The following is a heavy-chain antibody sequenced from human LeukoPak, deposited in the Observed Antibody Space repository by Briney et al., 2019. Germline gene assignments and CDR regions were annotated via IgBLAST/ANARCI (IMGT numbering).Heavy chain of an antibody. J-gene: IGHJ5*02. Sequence: SETLSLTCTVSGGSISSYYWNWIRQPPGKGPEWIGYIYYSGSTNYNPSLKSRVTISVDTSKNQFSLKLSSVTAADTAVYYCARDYYGSGSYPIYNWFDPWGQGTLVTVSS. CDR3: ARDYYGSGSYPIYNWFDP. V-gene: IGHV4-59*01. CDR2: IYYSGST. D-gene: IGHD3-10*01. CDR1: GGSISSYY.